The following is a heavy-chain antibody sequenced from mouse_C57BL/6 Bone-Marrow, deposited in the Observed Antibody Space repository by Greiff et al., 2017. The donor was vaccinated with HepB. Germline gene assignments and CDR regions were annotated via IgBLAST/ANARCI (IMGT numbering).Heavy chain of an antibody. D-gene: IGHD1-1*01. CDR3: ARFTTVVAHYAMDY. Sequence: QVQLQQSGPELVKPGASVKISCKASGYSFTSYYIHWVKQRPGQGLEWIGWIYPGSGNTKYNEKFKGKATLTADTSSSTAYMQLSSLTSEDSAVYYCARFTTVVAHYAMDYWGQGTSVTVSS. CDR2: IYPGSGNT. CDR1: GYSFTSYY. J-gene: IGHJ4*01. V-gene: IGHV1-66*01.